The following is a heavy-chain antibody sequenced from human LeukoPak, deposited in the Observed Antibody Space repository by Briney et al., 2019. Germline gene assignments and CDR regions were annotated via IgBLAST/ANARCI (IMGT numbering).Heavy chain of an antibody. J-gene: IGHJ6*03. CDR3: AREGSSGWYKGYYYYMDG. CDR1: GRSISSGSYY. D-gene: IGHD6-19*01. Sequence: SQTLSLTCTVSGRSISSGSYYWSWIRQPAGKGLEWIGRIYTSGRTNYNPSLKSQATISVHTTKTQFSLKLSSVTAADTAVYYCAREGSSGWYKGYYYYMDGWGKGTTVTVAS. CDR2: IYTSGRT. V-gene: IGHV4-61*02.